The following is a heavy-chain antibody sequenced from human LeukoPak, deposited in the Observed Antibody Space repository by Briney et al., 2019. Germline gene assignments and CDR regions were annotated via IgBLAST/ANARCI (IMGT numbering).Heavy chain of an antibody. CDR3: ARDGKSSSWYDY. D-gene: IGHD6-13*01. Sequence: GGSLRLSCAASGFTFSSYSMNWVRQAPGRGLEWVSSISSSSSYIYYADSVKGRFTISRDNAKNSLYLQMNSLRAEDTAVYYCARDGKSSSWYDYWGQGTLVTVSS. J-gene: IGHJ4*02. V-gene: IGHV3-21*01. CDR2: ISSSSSYI. CDR1: GFTFSSYS.